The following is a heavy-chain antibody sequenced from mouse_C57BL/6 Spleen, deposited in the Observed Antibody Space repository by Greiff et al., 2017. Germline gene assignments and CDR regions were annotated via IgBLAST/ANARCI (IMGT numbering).Heavy chain of an antibody. CDR1: GYTFNSYW. D-gene: IGHD2-3*01. CDR3: AREGGGGYYGWYCDV. J-gene: IGHJ1*03. CDR2: INPSNGGT. Sequence: QVQLQQPGTELVKPGASVKLSCKASGYTFNSYWMHWVKQRPGQGLEWIGNINPSNGGTNYNEKFKSKATLTVAKSSSTAYMQRSSLTSEDSAVYYCAREGGGGYYGWYCDVWGTGTTVTVSS. V-gene: IGHV1-53*01.